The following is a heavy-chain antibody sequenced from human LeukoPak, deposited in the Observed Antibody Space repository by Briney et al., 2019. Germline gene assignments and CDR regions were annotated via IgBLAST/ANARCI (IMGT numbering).Heavy chain of an antibody. CDR3: ARAMDV. CDR2: IKQDGSKI. CDR1: GFTFSSCW. V-gene: IGHV3-7*03. J-gene: IGHJ6*02. Sequence: GGSLRLSCAASGFTFSSCWMNWVCQAPGKGLEWVANIKQDGSKIYYVDSVKGRFTISRDSAKNSLYLQMNSLRAEDTAVYYCARAMDVWGQGTTVTVSS.